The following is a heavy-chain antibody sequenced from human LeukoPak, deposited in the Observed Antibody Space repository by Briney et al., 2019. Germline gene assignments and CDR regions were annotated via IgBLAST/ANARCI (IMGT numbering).Heavy chain of an antibody. V-gene: IGHV4-34*01. CDR1: GGSFSGYY. D-gene: IGHD3-10*01. Sequence: SSETLSLTCAVYGGSFSGYYWSWIRQPPGKGLEWIGEINHSGSTNYNPSLKSRVTISVDTSKNQFSLKLSSVTAADTAVYYCARFTMVRGVIERYYYGMDVWGQGTTVTVSS. J-gene: IGHJ6*02. CDR2: INHSGST. CDR3: ARFTMVRGVIERYYYGMDV.